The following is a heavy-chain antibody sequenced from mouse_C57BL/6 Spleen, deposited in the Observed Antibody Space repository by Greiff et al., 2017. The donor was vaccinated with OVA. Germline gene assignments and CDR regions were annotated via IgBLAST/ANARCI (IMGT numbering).Heavy chain of an antibody. V-gene: IGHV1-64*01. CDR3: ARRPYGSSYDY. CDR2: IHPNSGST. CDR1: GYTFTSYW. D-gene: IGHD1-1*01. J-gene: IGHJ2*01. Sequence: LQESGAELVKPGASVKLSCKASGYTFTSYWMHWVKQRPGQGLEWIGMIHPNSGSTNYNEKFKSKATLTVDKSSSTAYMQLSSLTSEDSAVYYCARRPYGSSYDYWGQGTTLTVSS.